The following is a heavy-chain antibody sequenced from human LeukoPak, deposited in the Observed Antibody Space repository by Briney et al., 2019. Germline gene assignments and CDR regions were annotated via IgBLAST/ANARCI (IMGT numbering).Heavy chain of an antibody. CDR3: ARGDSTSLLVNDAFDF. Sequence: GGSLRLSCAASGFTFSSYEMSWIRQAPGKGLEWVAYISSSSSKIYYADSVKGRVTISRDNAKNSLSLQLSSVRAEDTALYYCARGDSTSLLVNDAFDFWGQGTMVTVSS. CDR1: GFTFSSYE. J-gene: IGHJ3*01. V-gene: IGHV3-48*03. CDR2: ISSSSSKI. D-gene: IGHD6-13*01.